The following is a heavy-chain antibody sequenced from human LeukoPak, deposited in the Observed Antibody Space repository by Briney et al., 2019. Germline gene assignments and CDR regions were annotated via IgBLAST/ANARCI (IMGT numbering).Heavy chain of an antibody. Sequence: ASVKVSCKASGYTFTSYGFTWVRQAPGQGLEWMGWISGYNGNTNYAQKLQGRVTMTTDTSTSTAYMELTSLRSDDMAVYYCAMGETVTTPPRDYWGQGTLVTVSS. V-gene: IGHV1-18*03. CDR1: GYTFTSYG. J-gene: IGHJ4*02. CDR2: ISGYNGNT. D-gene: IGHD4-17*01. CDR3: AMGETVTTPPRDY.